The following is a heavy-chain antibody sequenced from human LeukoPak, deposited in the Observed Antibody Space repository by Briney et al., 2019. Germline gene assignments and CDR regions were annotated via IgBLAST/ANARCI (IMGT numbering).Heavy chain of an antibody. CDR2: ISSSGSTI. J-gene: IGHJ4*02. Sequence: AGGSLRLSCAASGFTFSSYWMSWVRQAPGKGLEWVSYISSSGSTIYYADSVKGRFTISRDNAKNSLYLQMNSLGAEDTAVYYCAREIGSGYATFDYWGQGTLVTVSS. V-gene: IGHV3-48*04. CDR3: AREIGSGYATFDY. D-gene: IGHD3-22*01. CDR1: GFTFSSYW.